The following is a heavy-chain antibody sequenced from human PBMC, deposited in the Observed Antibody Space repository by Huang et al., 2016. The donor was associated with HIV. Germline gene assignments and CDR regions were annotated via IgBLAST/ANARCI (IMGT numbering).Heavy chain of an antibody. CDR1: GYTFNGYW. CDR3: ARQGVGDFVVEPTGLGAFDI. V-gene: IGHV5-51*01. J-gene: IGHJ3*02. D-gene: IGHD2-2*01. CDR2: CYPGDSDT. Sequence: EVQLVQSGAVVKKPGESLKISCKGSGYTFNGYWIGWVRQMPGKGLEWMGICYPGDSDTTYSPSFQGQVTISADKSISTAYVQWSGLKASDTAMYYCARQGVGDFVVEPTGLGAFDIWGQGTMVTVSS.